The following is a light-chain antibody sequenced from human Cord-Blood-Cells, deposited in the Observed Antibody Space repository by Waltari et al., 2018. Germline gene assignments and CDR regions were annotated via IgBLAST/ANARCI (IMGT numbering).Light chain of an antibody. CDR2: EVS. J-gene: IGLJ1*01. Sequence: QSALTQPASVSGSPGQSITIPCTGTSSDVGGYNSVSWYQQHPGKAPKLMIYEVSNRPSGVSNRFSGSKSGNTASLTISGLQAEDEADYYCSSYTSSSTHYVFGTGTKVTVL. V-gene: IGLV2-14*01. CDR3: SSYTSSSTHYV. CDR1: SSDVGGYNS.